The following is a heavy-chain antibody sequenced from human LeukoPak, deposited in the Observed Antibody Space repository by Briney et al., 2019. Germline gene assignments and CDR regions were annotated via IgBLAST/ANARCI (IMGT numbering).Heavy chain of an antibody. CDR1: GGTFSSYA. Sequence: GASVKVSCKASGGTFSSYAISWVRQAPGQGLEWMGRIIPILGIANYAQKFQGRVTITADKSTSTAYMELSSLRSEDTAVYYCARRHYDGSSGYLDYFDYWGQGNLVTVSS. CDR3: ARRHYDGSSGYLDYFDY. J-gene: IGHJ4*02. V-gene: IGHV1-69*04. CDR2: IIPILGIA. D-gene: IGHD3-22*01.